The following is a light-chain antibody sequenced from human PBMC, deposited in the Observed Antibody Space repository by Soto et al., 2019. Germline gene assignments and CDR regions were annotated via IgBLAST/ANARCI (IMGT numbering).Light chain of an antibody. V-gene: IGKV1-5*03. CDR3: QQYESYPLT. Sequence: DIQMTQSPSTLSASVGDRVTITCRASQSINSWLAWYQQKPGKAPKLLFHKASSLESGVPSRFSGSGSGTELTLTISSLQPDDFANYYCQQYESYPLTFGGGTKVEIK. J-gene: IGKJ4*01. CDR1: QSINSW. CDR2: KAS.